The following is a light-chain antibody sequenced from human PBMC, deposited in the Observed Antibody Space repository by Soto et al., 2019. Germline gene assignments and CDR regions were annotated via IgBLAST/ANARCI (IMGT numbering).Light chain of an antibody. J-gene: IGLJ1*01. CDR3: LARDAPFALS. Sequence: QSLPTHPHSVSGSPGHSGTISCTATSRNDGGDNYVSWYQQHPGKAPKLMIHDASKPPSRLLDRTSGSKTGNTPPLTISGVGVGYVADLYFLARDAPFALSFG. CDR2: DAS. CDR1: SRNDGGDNY. V-gene: IGLV2-11*01.